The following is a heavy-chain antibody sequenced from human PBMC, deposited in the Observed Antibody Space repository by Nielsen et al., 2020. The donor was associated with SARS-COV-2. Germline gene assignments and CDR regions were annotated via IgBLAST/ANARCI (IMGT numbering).Heavy chain of an antibody. CDR1: GFTFDDYA. Sequence: SLKISCAASGFTFDDYAMHWVRQAPGKGLEWVSGISWNSGSIGYADSVKGRFTISRDNAKNSLYLQMDSLRTEDTALYYCVKDRRGWIRGSNWFDPWGQGTLVTVSS. CDR2: ISWNSGSI. V-gene: IGHV3-9*01. J-gene: IGHJ5*02. D-gene: IGHD5-18*01. CDR3: VKDRRGWIRGSNWFDP.